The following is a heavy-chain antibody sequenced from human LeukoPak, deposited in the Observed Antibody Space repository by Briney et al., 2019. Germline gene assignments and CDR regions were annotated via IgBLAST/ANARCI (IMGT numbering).Heavy chain of an antibody. Sequence: PGGSLRLSCVASGFSVTSYAVSWVRQAPGKAPEWVSLVYSEGATHYADSVQGRFITSRDNAKNSLYLQMNSLRAEDTAVYYCARDEEYYYDSSGYDYWGQGALVTVSS. V-gene: IGHV3-66*01. D-gene: IGHD3-22*01. CDR2: VYSEGAT. CDR1: GFSVTSYA. CDR3: ARDEEYYYDSSGYDY. J-gene: IGHJ4*02.